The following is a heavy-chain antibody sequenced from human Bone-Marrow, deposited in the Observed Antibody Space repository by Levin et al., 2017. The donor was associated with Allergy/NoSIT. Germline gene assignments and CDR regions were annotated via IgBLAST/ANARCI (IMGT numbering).Heavy chain of an antibody. Sequence: GESLKISCAASGFTFSSYNMNWVRQAPGKGLEWVAYIGSGGNIYYADSVKGRFTISRDNAKNSLCLQMNSLRDEDTAVYYCARDRTGVYWGQGTLVTVSS. CDR1: GFTFSSYN. CDR3: ARDRTGVY. V-gene: IGHV3-48*02. J-gene: IGHJ4*02. D-gene: IGHD4-23*01. CDR2: IGSGGNI.